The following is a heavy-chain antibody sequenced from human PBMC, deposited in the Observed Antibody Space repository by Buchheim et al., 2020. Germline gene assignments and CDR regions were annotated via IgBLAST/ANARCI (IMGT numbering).Heavy chain of an antibody. CDR2: ISSSGSPI. CDR3: VRDGTMVNVKYDFDY. D-gene: IGHD2-8*01. J-gene: IGHJ4*02. Sequence: EVRLVESGGGLIQPGGSLRLSCAASGFTFSTYSMNWVRQAPGKGLEWISYISSSGSPIYYADSVKGRFTISRDDAKNSLYLQMNSLRDEDTAVYYCVRDGTMVNVKYDFDYWGQGIL. CDR1: GFTFSTYS. V-gene: IGHV3-48*02.